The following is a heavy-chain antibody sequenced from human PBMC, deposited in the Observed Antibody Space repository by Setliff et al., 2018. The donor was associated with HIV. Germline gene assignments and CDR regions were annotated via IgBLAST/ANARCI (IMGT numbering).Heavy chain of an antibody. J-gene: IGHJ4*02. CDR2: AYHSGRA. CDR1: GYSISSGYS. D-gene: IGHD3-16*01. CDR3: AHSLLGAPMIDY. Sequence: SETLSLTCAVSGYSISSGYSWGWVRQPPGKGLEWIGNAYHSGRAFYDPSLESRVTMSIDSSKNLFSLRLDSVTAADSAFYFCAHSLLGAPMIDYWGQGMLVTVSS. V-gene: IGHV4-38-2*01.